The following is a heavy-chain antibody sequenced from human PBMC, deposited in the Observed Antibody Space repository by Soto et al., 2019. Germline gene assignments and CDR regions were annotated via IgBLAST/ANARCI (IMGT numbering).Heavy chain of an antibody. CDR2: IYYSGST. D-gene: IGHD3-22*01. V-gene: IGHV4-61*08. Sequence: QVQLQESGPGLVKPSETLSLTCTVSGGSVTSGGHYWSWIRQPPGKGLEWFGDIYYSGSTNYNPPLKSRVTMSLDTSKNQFSLKMSSVTAADTAVYYCARDLLRYYDSSGYNYRWFDPWGQGTLVTVSS. CDR1: GGSVTSGGHY. CDR3: ARDLLRYYDSSGYNYRWFDP. J-gene: IGHJ5*02.